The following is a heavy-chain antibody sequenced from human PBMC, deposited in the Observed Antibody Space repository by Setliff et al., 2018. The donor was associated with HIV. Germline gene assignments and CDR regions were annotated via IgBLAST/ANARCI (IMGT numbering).Heavy chain of an antibody. J-gene: IGHJ6*03. D-gene: IGHD3-22*01. CDR2: ISYDGNNK. Sequence: GSLRLSCAASGFTFSSYSMHWVRQAPGKGLEWVAIISYDGNNKYYADSVKGRFTISRDNSKNTLYLQMNSLRAEDTAVYYCARDKDYYDSSGYYYIYYNMDVWGKGTTVTVSS. V-gene: IGHV3-30*07. CDR3: ARDKDYYDSSGYYYIYYNMDV. CDR1: GFTFSSYS.